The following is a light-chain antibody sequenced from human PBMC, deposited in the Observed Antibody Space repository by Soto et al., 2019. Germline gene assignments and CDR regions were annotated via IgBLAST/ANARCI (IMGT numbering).Light chain of an antibody. CDR1: QTINTY. CDR2: AAS. V-gene: IGKV1-39*01. J-gene: IGKJ1*01. Sequence: DIQMTQSPSSLSASVGDRVTISCRASQTINTYVNWYLQKPGKAPKLLIYAASSLHSGVPSRFSGSGSGTYFTLTISSLQPEDFATYYCQQSFSTPRTFGQLTKVEIK. CDR3: QQSFSTPRT.